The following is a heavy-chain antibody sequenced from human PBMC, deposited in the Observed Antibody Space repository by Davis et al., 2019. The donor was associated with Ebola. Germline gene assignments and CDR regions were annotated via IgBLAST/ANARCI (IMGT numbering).Heavy chain of an antibody. D-gene: IGHD5-12*01. J-gene: IGHJ4*02. CDR3: ARTERKQFWLPPKGSLHY. V-gene: IGHV1-46*01. Sequence: AASVKVSCKASGYTFTDYYLHWVRQAPGQGLEWMGIVNPSASTSNSAQMFQGRLTMTTDTSTSTVYMELSSLRSEDTAIYYCARTERKQFWLPPKGSLHYWGQGTLITVSS. CDR2: VNPSASTS. CDR1: GYTFTDYY.